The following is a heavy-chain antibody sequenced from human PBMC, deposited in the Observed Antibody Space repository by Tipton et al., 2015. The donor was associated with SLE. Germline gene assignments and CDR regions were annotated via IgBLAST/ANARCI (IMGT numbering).Heavy chain of an antibody. Sequence: TLSLTCIVSGGSITTRSYYWGWIRQPPGKGLEWIASISYSGATYYNPSLKSRVIISLDTSRNHFSLKLTSVTAADTAVYFCARDCDIVLEPVPIPPAFDIWGQGTTVTVSS. J-gene: IGHJ3*02. CDR2: ISYSGAT. V-gene: IGHV4-39*07. CDR1: GGSITTRSYY. D-gene: IGHD2-8*02. CDR3: ARDCDIVLEPVPIPPAFDI.